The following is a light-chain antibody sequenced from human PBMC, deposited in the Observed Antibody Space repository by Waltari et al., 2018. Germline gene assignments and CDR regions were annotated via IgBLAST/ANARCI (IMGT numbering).Light chain of an antibody. V-gene: IGLV1-44*01. CDR2: SDN. J-gene: IGLJ1*01. CDR3: ATWYTRLNGYV. Sequence: QSVLTQPPSSPGAPGPRVTICCSGSSCNIGSIPVNWYQQHPGTAPKLLMYSDNQRPSGVPDRFSAATSGTSESLAISGLQSEEDADYYCATWYTRLNGYVFGTGTKLSVL. CDR1: SCNIGSIP.